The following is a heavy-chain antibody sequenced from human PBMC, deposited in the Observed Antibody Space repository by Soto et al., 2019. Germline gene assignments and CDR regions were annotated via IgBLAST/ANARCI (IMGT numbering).Heavy chain of an antibody. CDR2: INAGNGNT. CDR1: GYTFTSYA. V-gene: IGHV1-3*01. D-gene: IGHD6-13*01. CDR3: ARDPYIAAAHPGWFDP. J-gene: IGHJ5*02. Sequence: ASVKVSCKASGYTFTSYAMHWVRQAPGQRLEWMGWINAGNGNTKYSQKFQGRVTITRDTSASTAYMELSSLRSEDTAVYYCARDPYIAAAHPGWFDPWGQGTLVTVS.